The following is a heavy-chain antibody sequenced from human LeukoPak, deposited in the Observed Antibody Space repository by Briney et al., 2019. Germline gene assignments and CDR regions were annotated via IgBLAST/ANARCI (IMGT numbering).Heavy chain of an antibody. V-gene: IGHV4-30-4*01. CDR2: IYYSGST. D-gene: IGHD2-2*01. Sequence: SQTLSLTCTVSGGSISSGDYYWSWIRQPPGKGLEWIGYIYYSGSTYYNPSLKSRVTISVDTSKSQFSLKLSSVTAADTAVYYCARQYCSSTSCPFDPWGQGTPVTVSS. J-gene: IGHJ5*02. CDR3: ARQYCSSTSCPFDP. CDR1: GGSISSGDYY.